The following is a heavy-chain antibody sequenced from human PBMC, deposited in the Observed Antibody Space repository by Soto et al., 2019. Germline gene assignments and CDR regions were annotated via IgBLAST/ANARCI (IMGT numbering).Heavy chain of an antibody. J-gene: IGHJ6*02. D-gene: IGHD2-2*01. Sequence: QVQLVQSGAEVKKPGSSVKVSCKASGDTFSSYAISWVRQAPGPGLEWMGGIIPFFDTANYAQQFQGRVTITADESTSTAYMELSSLRSEDTAVYYCARHDCISSSCYYYYYYVMDVWGQGTTVTVSS. V-gene: IGHV1-69*12. CDR3: ARHDCISSSCYYYYYYVMDV. CDR1: GDTFSSYA. CDR2: IIPFFDTA.